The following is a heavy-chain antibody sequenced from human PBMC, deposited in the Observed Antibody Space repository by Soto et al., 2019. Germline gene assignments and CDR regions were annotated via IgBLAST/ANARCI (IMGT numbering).Heavy chain of an antibody. CDR3: ALFGQQLVQPGDY. J-gene: IGHJ4*02. CDR1: GGTFSSYA. D-gene: IGHD6-13*01. CDR2: IIPIFGTA. Sequence: SVKVSCKASGGTFSSYAISWVRQAPGQGLEWMGGIIPIFGTANYAQKFQGRVTITADESTSTAYMELSSLRSEDTAVYYCALFGQQLVQPGDYWGQGTLVTVSS. V-gene: IGHV1-69*13.